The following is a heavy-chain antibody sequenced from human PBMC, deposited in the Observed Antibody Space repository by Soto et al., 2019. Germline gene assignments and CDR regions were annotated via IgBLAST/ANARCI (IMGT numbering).Heavy chain of an antibody. D-gene: IGHD2-2*01. CDR3: TRVSGGPRGCRSPCCYVFVS. V-gene: IGHV4-31*03. CDR1: GGSISSGGYY. Sequence: PSETLSLTCSVSGGSISSGGYYWSWIRHHTGEGLEWIGSIFHNGHTYYSPSLRSRSTLSVDTATNQSSLKLSSLTAADTAVYYCTRVSGGPRGCRSPCCYVFVSLGQGALV. J-gene: IGHJ5*02. CDR2: IFHNGHT.